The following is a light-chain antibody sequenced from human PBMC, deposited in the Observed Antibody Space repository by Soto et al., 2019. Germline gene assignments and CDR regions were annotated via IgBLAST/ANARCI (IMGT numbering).Light chain of an antibody. J-gene: IGKJ4*01. CDR1: QSVSSY. CDR2: DAS. V-gene: IGKV3-11*01. Sequence: DIVLTQSPATLSLSPGERVILSCRASQSVSSYLNWYQQKPGQAPRLLIYDASNRATGIPARFSGSGSGTDFTLTISSLEPEDLAVYYCQHRINSPLTFGGGTKLEIK. CDR3: QHRINSPLT.